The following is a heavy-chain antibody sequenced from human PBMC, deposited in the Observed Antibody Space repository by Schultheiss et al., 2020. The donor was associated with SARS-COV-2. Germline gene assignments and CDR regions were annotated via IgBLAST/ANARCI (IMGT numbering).Heavy chain of an antibody. V-gene: IGHV4-39*07. Sequence: SETLSLTCTVSGGSISSGGYYWSWIRQHPGKGLEWIGSIYYSGSTNYNPSLKSRVTISVDTSKNQFSLKLSSVTAADTAVYYCARRVNDGRWFDPWGQGTLVTVSS. CDR2: IYYSGST. J-gene: IGHJ5*02. CDR3: ARRVNDGRWFDP. CDR1: GGSISSGGYY. D-gene: IGHD1-1*01.